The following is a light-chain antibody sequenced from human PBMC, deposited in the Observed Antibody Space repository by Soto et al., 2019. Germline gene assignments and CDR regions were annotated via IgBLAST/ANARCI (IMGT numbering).Light chain of an antibody. J-gene: IGLJ1*01. CDR3: SSYGGSNNFV. CDR2: EVT. CDR1: SSDVGGYNF. V-gene: IGLV2-8*01. Sequence: QSVLAQPPSASGSPGQSVTISCTETSSDVGGYNFVSWYQQYPGKAPKLIIYEVTKRPSGVPDRFSASKSGNTASLTVSGLQTDDEADYYCSSYGGSNNFVFGTGTKVTVL.